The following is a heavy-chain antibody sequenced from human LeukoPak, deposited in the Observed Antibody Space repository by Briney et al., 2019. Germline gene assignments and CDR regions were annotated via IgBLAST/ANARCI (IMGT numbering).Heavy chain of an antibody. CDR2: IAHDRNNK. J-gene: IGHJ4*02. CDR3: ARDDYSSGWYCXY. Sequence: GGSLRLSCAASGFSFSNYGMHWVRQAPGKGLEWLAFIAHDRNNKYYADSVKGRFTISRDNSKNTLYLQMNSLRAEDTAVYYCARDDYSSGWYCXYWGQGALVTVSS. CDR1: GFSFSNYG. D-gene: IGHD6-19*01. V-gene: IGHV3-30*02.